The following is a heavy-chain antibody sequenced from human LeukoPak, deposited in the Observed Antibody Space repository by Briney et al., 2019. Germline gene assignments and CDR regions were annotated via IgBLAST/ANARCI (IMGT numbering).Heavy chain of an antibody. CDR2: IHYSGTT. D-gene: IGHD5-12*01. V-gene: IGHV4-59*01. CDR1: GGSMSGYY. J-gene: IGHJ4*02. CDR3: ARRRVYSGSGEFDF. Sequence: SSETLSLTCTVSGGSMSGYYWSWIRQPPGKGLEWIGYIHYSGTTNYNPSLKSRVTISLDTSRNQFSLKLRSVTTADTAVYYCARRRVYSGSGEFDFWGQGTLVTVSP.